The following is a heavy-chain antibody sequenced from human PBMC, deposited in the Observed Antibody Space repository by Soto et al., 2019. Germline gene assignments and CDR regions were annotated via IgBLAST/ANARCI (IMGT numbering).Heavy chain of an antibody. Sequence: PGGSLRLSCAASGFTFSSYSMNWVRQAPGKGLDWVSSISSSSSYIYYADSVKGRFTISRDNAKNSLYLQMNSLRAEDTAVYYCARERYCSGGSCYEPDYFDYWGQGTLVTVSS. CDR3: ARERYCSGGSCYEPDYFDY. D-gene: IGHD2-15*01. V-gene: IGHV3-21*01. CDR2: ISSSSSYI. CDR1: GFTFSSYS. J-gene: IGHJ4*02.